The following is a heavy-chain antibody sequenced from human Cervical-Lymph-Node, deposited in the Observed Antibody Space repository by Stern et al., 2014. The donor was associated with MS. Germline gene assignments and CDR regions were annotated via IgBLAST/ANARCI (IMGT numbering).Heavy chain of an antibody. Sequence: VQLVESVPGLVKASETLSLTCTVSGGSITTYYWSWIRQPPGKGLEWIGYIYYSGSTNYNPSLKSRVTISVDMSNTQFPLNLTSVTAADTAVYYCARHRGRMWYFDLWGRGTLVTVSS. D-gene: IGHD1-26*01. CDR2: IYYSGST. CDR3: ARHRGRMWYFDL. V-gene: IGHV4-59*08. J-gene: IGHJ2*01. CDR1: GGSITTYY.